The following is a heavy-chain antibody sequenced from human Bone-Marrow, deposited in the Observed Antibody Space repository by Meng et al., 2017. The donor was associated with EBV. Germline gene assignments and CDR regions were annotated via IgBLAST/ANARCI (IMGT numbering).Heavy chain of an antibody. Sequence: VQVVRSGGRVVGAGGSRRLSCAALGVIFSDYAMHWVRQAPGKGLEWVTVISYDGSTTYYADSVAGRFTISRDNPKNTLYLHMKSLTAEDTAVYYCGRDSSRFGSFAYWAQGTLVTVSS. CDR2: ISYDGSTT. V-gene: IGHV3-30-3*01. CDR1: GVIFSDYA. CDR3: GRDSSRFGSFAY. D-gene: IGHD6-13*01. J-gene: IGHJ4*02.